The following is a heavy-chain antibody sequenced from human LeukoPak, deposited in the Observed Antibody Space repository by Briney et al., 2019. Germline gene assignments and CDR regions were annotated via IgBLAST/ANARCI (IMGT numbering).Heavy chain of an antibody. CDR1: GFSFDDYN. Sequence: GGSLRLSCEASGFSFDDYNMNWVRQAPGKGLEWVANIKQDGSEKYYVDSVKGRFTISRDNAKNSLYLQMNSLRAEDTAVYYCASSGSYKGSNWFDPWGQGTLVTVSS. V-gene: IGHV3-7*01. CDR3: ASSGSYKGSNWFDP. CDR2: IKQDGSEK. J-gene: IGHJ5*02. D-gene: IGHD1-26*01.